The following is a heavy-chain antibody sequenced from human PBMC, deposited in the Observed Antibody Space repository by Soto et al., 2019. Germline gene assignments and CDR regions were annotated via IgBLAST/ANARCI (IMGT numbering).Heavy chain of an antibody. CDR3: ARGRSSPNFDP. Sequence: QVQLVQSGAEVRKPGSSVKVSCKISGGTFTNYVISWLRQAPGQGLEWMGGLIPIFGAANLAQKFQGRVSIPADESTSTVNMELSSLTSEDTAVSYCARGRSSPNFDPWGQGPLVTVSS. CDR1: GGTFTNYV. J-gene: IGHJ5*02. CDR2: LIPIFGAA. D-gene: IGHD6-6*01. V-gene: IGHV1-69*01.